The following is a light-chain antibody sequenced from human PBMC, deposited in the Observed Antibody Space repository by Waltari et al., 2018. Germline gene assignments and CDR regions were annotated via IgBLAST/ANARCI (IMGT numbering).Light chain of an antibody. V-gene: IGKV3-15*01. CDR3: QQYTYWWT. J-gene: IGKJ1*01. CDR2: GAS. Sequence: EIVMTQSPATLSVSPGERATLSCRASQSPRSDLAWYQQRPGQAPRLLIYGASTRATGVPARFSGSGSGTEFTLTISSLQSEDFAVYYCQQYTYWWTFGQGTKVEIK. CDR1: QSPRSD.